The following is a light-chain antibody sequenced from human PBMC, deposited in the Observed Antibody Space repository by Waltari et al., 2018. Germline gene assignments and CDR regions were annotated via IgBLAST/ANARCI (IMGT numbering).Light chain of an antibody. CDR3: QSRRV. Sequence: NFLLTQPHSVSESPGKTVTISCTGSGGNVANNYVQWYQQRPGSAPTTVIFEDIHRPSGVPSRFSGSIDRSSNSASLTISGLKTEDEAVYYCQSRRVFGGGTKLTVL. V-gene: IGLV6-57*02. J-gene: IGLJ3*02. CDR2: EDI. CDR1: GGNVANNY.